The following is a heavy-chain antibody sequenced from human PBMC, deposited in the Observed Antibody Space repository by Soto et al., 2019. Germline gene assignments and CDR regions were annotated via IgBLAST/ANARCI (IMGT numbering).Heavy chain of an antibody. CDR1: GYTFTSYG. D-gene: IGHD6-6*01. Sequence: ASVKVSCKASGYTFTSYGISWVRQAPGQGLEWMGWIGAYNGNTNYAQQLQGRVTMTTDTSTSTASMELRSLRSDDTAVYYCARGLYSSSFYWFDPWGQGTLVTVSS. J-gene: IGHJ5*02. V-gene: IGHV1-18*04. CDR3: ARGLYSSSFYWFDP. CDR2: IGAYNGNT.